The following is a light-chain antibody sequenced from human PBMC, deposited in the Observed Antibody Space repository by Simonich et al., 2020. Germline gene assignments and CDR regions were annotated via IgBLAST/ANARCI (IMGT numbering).Light chain of an antibody. CDR3: QQYNNWPYT. J-gene: IGKJ2*01. CDR2: GAS. Sequence: EIVMTQSPATLSVSPGERATLSCRASQSVSSNLAWYQQKPGQAPRLIIYGASTRATGIPARFRGSGSGTEFTLTISSLQSEDFAVYYCQQYNNWPYTFGQGTKLEIK. CDR1: QSVSSN. V-gene: IGKV3-15*01.